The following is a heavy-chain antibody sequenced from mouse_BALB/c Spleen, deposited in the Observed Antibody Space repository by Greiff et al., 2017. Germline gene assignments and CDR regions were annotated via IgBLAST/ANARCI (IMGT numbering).Heavy chain of an antibody. CDR2: ISNGGGST. Sequence: EVMLVESGGGLVQPGGSLKLSCAASGFTFSSYTMSWVRQTPEKRLEWVAYISNGGGSTYYPDTVKGRFTISRDNAKNTLYLQMSSLKSEDTAMYYCARHGDSYYRFPVWYFDVWGAGTTVTVSS. V-gene: IGHV5-12-2*01. D-gene: IGHD2-12*01. J-gene: IGHJ1*01. CDR1: GFTFSSYT. CDR3: ARHGDSYYRFPVWYFDV.